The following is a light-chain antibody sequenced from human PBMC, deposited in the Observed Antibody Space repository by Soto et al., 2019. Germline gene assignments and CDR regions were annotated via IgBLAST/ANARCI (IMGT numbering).Light chain of an antibody. Sequence: EIVLTQSPGTLSLSPGERATLSCRASQSISGTYLAWYQQKPGRAPRILIYGASNRATGIPDRFSGSGSGRDFTFTISRLEPEDFAVYYCQHYGISPPWTFGQGTKVEIK. CDR2: GAS. CDR1: QSISGTY. V-gene: IGKV3-20*01. J-gene: IGKJ1*01. CDR3: QHYGISPPWT.